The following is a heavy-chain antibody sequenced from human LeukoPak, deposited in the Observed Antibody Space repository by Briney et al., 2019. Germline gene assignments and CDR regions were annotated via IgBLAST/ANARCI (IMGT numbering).Heavy chain of an antibody. CDR2: ISAYNGDT. J-gene: IGHJ4*02. CDR1: GYTFTTYG. CDR3: ARDHSSSCQLLDY. V-gene: IGHV1-18*01. Sequence: ASVKVSCKASGYTFTTYGVTWLRQPPRQGLEWMGWISAYNGDTNYAQKFQDRITMTTDTSTNTAYIELRSLRSDDTAVYYCARDHSSSCQLLDYWGQGTLVTVSS. D-gene: IGHD2-2*01.